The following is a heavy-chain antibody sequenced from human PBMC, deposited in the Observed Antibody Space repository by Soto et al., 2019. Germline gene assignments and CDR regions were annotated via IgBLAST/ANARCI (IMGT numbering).Heavy chain of an antibody. J-gene: IGHJ6*03. CDR1: GFTFSSYA. V-gene: IGHV3-23*01. D-gene: IGHD3-3*01. CDR3: AKHTTFGVVTPRDYYMDV. CDR2: ISGSGGST. Sequence: PGGSLRLSCAASGFTFSSYAMSWVRQAPGKGLEWVSAISGSGGSTYYADSVKGRFTISRDNSKNTLYLQMNSLRAEDTAVYYCAKHTTFGVVTPRDYYMDVWGKGTTVTVSS.